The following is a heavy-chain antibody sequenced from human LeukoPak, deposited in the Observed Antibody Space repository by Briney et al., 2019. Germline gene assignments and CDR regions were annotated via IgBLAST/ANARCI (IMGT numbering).Heavy chain of an antibody. J-gene: IGHJ4*02. CDR3: AGEYSYGPAFDY. V-gene: IGHV1-69*13. CDR2: IIPIFGTA. CDR1: GGTFSSYA. D-gene: IGHD5-18*01. Sequence: GASVKVSCKASGGTFSSYAISWVRQAPGQGLEWMGGIIPIFGTANYAQKFQGRVTITADESTSTAYMELSSLRSEDTAVYYCAGEYSYGPAFDYWGQETLVTVSS.